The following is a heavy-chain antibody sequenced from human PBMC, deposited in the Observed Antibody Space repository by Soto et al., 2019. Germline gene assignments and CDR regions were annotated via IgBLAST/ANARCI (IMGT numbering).Heavy chain of an antibody. V-gene: IGHV1-69*12. Sequence: QVQLVQSGAEVKKPGSSVKVSCKASGGTFSSYAISWVRQAPGQGLEWMGGIIPIFGTANYAQKFKGRVTIPADESTSTASMGLSSLRSEDTAVYYCAGDGIAARLSRHYYYGMDVWGQGTTVTVSS. CDR1: GGTFSSYA. J-gene: IGHJ6*02. D-gene: IGHD6-6*01. CDR3: AGDGIAARLSRHYYYGMDV. CDR2: IIPIFGTA.